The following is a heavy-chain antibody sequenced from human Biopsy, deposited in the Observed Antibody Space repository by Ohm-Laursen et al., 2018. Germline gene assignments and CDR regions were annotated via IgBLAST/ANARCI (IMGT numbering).Heavy chain of an antibody. D-gene: IGHD1-7*01. J-gene: IGHJ5*02. CDR1: GYTFTSYD. V-gene: IGHV1-8*01. Sequence: SVKVSCKASGYTFTSYDITWVRQASGQGPEWIGWLNPVSGNSNFGQKFRGRVTVTSDTSISTAYMELSGLTSDDTATYYCGRAVRNQLLTDPWGRGTLVTVTS. CDR2: LNPVSGNS. CDR3: GRAVRNQLLTDP.